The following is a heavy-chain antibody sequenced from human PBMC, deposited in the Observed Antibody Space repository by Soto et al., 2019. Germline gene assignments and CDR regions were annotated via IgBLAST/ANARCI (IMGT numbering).Heavy chain of an antibody. V-gene: IGHV3-30*18. CDR1: GFTFSSYG. Sequence: GGSLRLSCAASGFTFSSYGMHWARQAPGKGLEWVAVISYDGSNKYYADSVKGRFTISRDNSKNTLYLQMNSLRAEDTAVYYCAKDPLVQLWLGYYFDYWGQGTLVTVSS. CDR3: AKDPLVQLWLGYYFDY. CDR2: ISYDGSNK. D-gene: IGHD5-18*01. J-gene: IGHJ4*02.